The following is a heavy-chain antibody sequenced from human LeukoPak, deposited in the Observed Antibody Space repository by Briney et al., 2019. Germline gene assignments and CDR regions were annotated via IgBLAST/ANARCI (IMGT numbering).Heavy chain of an antibody. D-gene: IGHD3-22*01. CDR1: GGSISSSSYY. Sequence: SETLSLTCTVSGGSISSSSYYWGWIRQPPGKGLEWIGSIYHSGSTYYNPSLKSRVTISVDTSKNQFSLKLSSVTAADTAVYYCASRRYYDSSGYWAPYYFDYWGQGTLVTVSS. V-gene: IGHV4-39*01. CDR3: ASRRYYDSSGYWAPYYFDY. CDR2: IYHSGST. J-gene: IGHJ4*02.